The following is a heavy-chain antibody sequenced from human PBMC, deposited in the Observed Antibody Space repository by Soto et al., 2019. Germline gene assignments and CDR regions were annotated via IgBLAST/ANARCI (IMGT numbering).Heavy chain of an antibody. Sequence: PGGSLRLSCAASGVTFSSYVMHWVRQAPGKGLEWVAVISYDGSNKYYADSVKGRFTISRDNSKNTLYLQMNSLRAEDTAVYYCARAFYSGHDFAYWGQGT. CDR2: ISYDGSNK. J-gene: IGHJ4*02. V-gene: IGHV3-30*19. D-gene: IGHD5-12*01. CDR1: GVTFSSYV. CDR3: ARAFYSGHDFAY.